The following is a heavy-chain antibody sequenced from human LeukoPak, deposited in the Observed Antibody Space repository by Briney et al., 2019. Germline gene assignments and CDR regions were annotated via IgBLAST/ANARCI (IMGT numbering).Heavy chain of an antibody. D-gene: IGHD2-21*02. CDR3: ARVPVTAVYYYHMDV. J-gene: IGHJ6*03. V-gene: IGHV4-39*07. CDR2: INHSGST. CDR1: GGSISSSNYY. Sequence: PSETLSLTCTVSGGSISSSNYYWSWIRQPPGEGLEWIGEINHSGSTNYNPSLRSRVTISVDTSKNQFSLKLSSVTAADTAVYYCARVPVTAVYYYHMDVWGKGTTVTVSS.